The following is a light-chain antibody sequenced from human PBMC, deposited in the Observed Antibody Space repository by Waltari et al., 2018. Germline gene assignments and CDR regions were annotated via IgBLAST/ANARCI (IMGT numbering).Light chain of an antibody. CDR3: TSANSSGPYLYV. V-gene: IGLV3-25*03. J-gene: IGLJ1*01. CDR1: ACPRPF. Sequence: SSELTQPPSVSVPPGQTARTTCSGDACPRPFAYWYQQKPGQAPVLVIYKDPERPSVIPERFSDSSSGTTITLTTSGGQAEDEADYYCTSANSSGPYLYVFGTGTTVTVL. CDR2: KDP.